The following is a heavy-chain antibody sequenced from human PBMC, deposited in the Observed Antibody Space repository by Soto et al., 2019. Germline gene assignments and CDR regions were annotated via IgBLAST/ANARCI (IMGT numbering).Heavy chain of an antibody. CDR1: GGTFGSYA. CDR3: ARSQGSSTSLEIYYYYYYGMDV. Sequence: QVQLVQSGAEVKKPGSSVTVSCKASGGTFGSYAISWVRQAPGQGLEWMGGIIPIPGTANYAQKFQGRVTIAADESTSTAYMELSSLRSEDTAVYYCARSQGSSTSLEIYYYYYYGMDVWGQGTTVNVSS. V-gene: IGHV1-69*01. J-gene: IGHJ6*02. CDR2: IIPIPGTA. D-gene: IGHD2-2*01.